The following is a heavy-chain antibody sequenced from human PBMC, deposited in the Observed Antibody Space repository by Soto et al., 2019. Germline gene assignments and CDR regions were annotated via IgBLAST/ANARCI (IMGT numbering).Heavy chain of an antibody. CDR3: ARRVPITGIGSYWFDP. CDR2: IYPGDSDT. V-gene: IGHV5-51*01. J-gene: IGHJ5*02. Sequence: GESLKISCKGSGYSFTSYWIGWVRQMPGKGLEWMGIIYPGDSDTRYSPSFQGQVTISADKSISTAYLQWSSLKASDTAMYSWARRVPITGIGSYWFDPWGQGALVTVSS. CDR1: GYSFTSYW. D-gene: IGHD1-20*01.